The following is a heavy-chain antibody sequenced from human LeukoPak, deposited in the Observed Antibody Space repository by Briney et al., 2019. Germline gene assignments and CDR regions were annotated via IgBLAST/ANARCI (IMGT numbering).Heavy chain of an antibody. Sequence: ASVKVSCKASGYTFTSYGISWVRQAPGQGLEWMGWMNPNSGGTNYAQNFQGRVTMTRDTSISTASMELSRLTSDDTAVYYCARGGVVAAAIEGDPPRRFAYWGQGTLVTVSS. CDR2: MNPNSGGT. D-gene: IGHD2-2*01. V-gene: IGHV1-2*02. CDR1: GYTFTSYG. J-gene: IGHJ4*02. CDR3: ARGGVVAAAIEGDPPRRFAY.